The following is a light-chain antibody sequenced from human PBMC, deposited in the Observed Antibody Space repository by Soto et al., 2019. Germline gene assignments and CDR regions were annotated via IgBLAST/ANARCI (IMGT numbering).Light chain of an antibody. CDR2: EVS. Sequence: QSALTQPASVSGSPGQSITISCTGTSSDVGGYNYVSWYQQHPGKAPKLLIYEVSNRPSGVSNRFSGSKSANTASLTISGLQAEDEADYYCSSYTSSSTRVFGGGTHLTVL. CDR1: SSDVGGYNY. J-gene: IGLJ3*02. V-gene: IGLV2-14*01. CDR3: SSYTSSSTRV.